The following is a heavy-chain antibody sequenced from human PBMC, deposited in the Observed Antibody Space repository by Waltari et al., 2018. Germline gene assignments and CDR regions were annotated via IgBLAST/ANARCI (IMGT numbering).Heavy chain of an antibody. CDR2: IKQDGSEK. CDR1: GFTFSSYG. D-gene: IGHD6-19*01. Sequence: VQLVESGGGVVQPGGSLRLSCAASGFTFSSYGMSWVGQAPGKGLEWVANIKQDGSEKYYVDSVKGRFTISRDNAKNSLYLQMNSLRAEDTAVYYCARDRGIAVAFHDYWGQGTLVTVSS. CDR3: ARDRGIAVAFHDY. V-gene: IGHV3-7*01. J-gene: IGHJ4*02.